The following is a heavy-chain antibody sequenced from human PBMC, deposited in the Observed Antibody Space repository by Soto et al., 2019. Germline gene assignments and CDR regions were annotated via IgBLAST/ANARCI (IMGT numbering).Heavy chain of an antibody. D-gene: IGHD1-26*01. CDR3: AKRPRALLTFDY. V-gene: IGHV3-23*04. Sequence: EVQLVDSGGGLVQPGGSLRLSCAASGFIFSNYVMSWVRQAPGKGLEWVSSISDSGGTSYYADSVKGRFTISRANSKNTRYLQMNSLRAEDTAIYYCAKRPRALLTFDYWGQGTLVTVSS. J-gene: IGHJ4*02. CDR1: GFIFSNYV. CDR2: ISDSGGTS.